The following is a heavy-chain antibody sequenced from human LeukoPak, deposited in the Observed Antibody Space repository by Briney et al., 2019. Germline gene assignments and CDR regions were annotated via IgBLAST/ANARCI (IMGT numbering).Heavy chain of an antibody. CDR3: ARRRAVADQFDY. CDR1: GFTFSSYS. Sequence: GGSLRLSCAASGFTFSSYSMNWVRQAPGKGLDWVSSISSSSSYIYYADSVKGRFTISRDNAKNSLYLQMNSLRAEDTAVYYCARRRAVADQFDYWGQGTLVTVSS. CDR2: ISSSSSYI. J-gene: IGHJ4*02. V-gene: IGHV3-21*01. D-gene: IGHD6-19*01.